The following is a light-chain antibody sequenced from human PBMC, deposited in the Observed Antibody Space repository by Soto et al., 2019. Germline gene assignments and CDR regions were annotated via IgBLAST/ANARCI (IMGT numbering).Light chain of an antibody. CDR1: QSVSSNF. Sequence: EIVLTQSPGTLSLSPGERATLSCRASQSVSSNFLAWYQQEPGQAPRLLIHGASNRATGFPDRFSGSGSGTDFTLTITRLEPEDFAVYFCQQYGSSPRTFGQGTKVDIK. CDR3: QQYGSSPRT. CDR2: GAS. J-gene: IGKJ1*01. V-gene: IGKV3-20*01.